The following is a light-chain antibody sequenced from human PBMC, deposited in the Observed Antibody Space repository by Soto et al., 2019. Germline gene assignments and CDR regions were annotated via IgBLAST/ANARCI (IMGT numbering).Light chain of an antibody. V-gene: IGKV1-5*03. CDR1: QSISTW. Sequence: DIQMTQSPSTLSASVGDRVTITCRASQSISTWLAWYQQKPGKAPKFLIYNASSLKSGVPSRFSGSGSGTEFTLTISSLQPDYFATYYCQQYNSYSITFGQGTRLDIK. J-gene: IGKJ5*01. CDR2: NAS. CDR3: QQYNSYSIT.